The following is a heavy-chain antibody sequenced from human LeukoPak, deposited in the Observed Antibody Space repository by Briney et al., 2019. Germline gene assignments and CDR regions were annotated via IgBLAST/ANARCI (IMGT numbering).Heavy chain of an antibody. CDR2: IIPILGLA. D-gene: IGHD2-15*01. CDR3: ARDLLYNWFDP. V-gene: IGHV1-69*04. CDR1: GGTFSSYA. J-gene: IGHJ5*02. Sequence: SVKVSCKASGGTFSSYAISWVRQAPGQGLEWMGRIIPILGLANYAQKFQGRVTITADKSTSTAYMELSRLRSEDTAVYYCARDLLYNWFDPWGQGTLVTVSS.